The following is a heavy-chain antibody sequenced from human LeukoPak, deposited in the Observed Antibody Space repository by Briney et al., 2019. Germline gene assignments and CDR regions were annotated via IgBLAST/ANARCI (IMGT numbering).Heavy chain of an antibody. Sequence: SETLSLTCTVSGGSISSSSYYWGWIRQPPGKGLEWIGSIYYSGSTYYNPSLKSRVTISVDTSKNQFSLKLSSVTAADTAVYYYARRPTLIAVAGSFDYWGQGTLVTVSS. J-gene: IGHJ4*02. CDR3: ARRPTLIAVAGSFDY. CDR1: GGSISSSSYY. D-gene: IGHD6-19*01. CDR2: IYYSGST. V-gene: IGHV4-39*01.